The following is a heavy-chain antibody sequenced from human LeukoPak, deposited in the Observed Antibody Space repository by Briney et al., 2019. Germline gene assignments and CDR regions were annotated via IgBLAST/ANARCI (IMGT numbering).Heavy chain of an antibody. J-gene: IGHJ4*02. CDR1: GVSISSYY. CDR3: ARRGLRDGYNYGGFDY. D-gene: IGHD5-24*01. V-gene: IGHV4-59*08. Sequence: PSETLSLTCTVSGVSISSYYWRWIRQPPGKGLEWIGYIYYSGSTNYNPSLKSRVTISVDTSKDQFSLKLSSVTAADTAVYYCARRGLRDGYNYGGFDYWGQGTLVTVSS. CDR2: IYYSGST.